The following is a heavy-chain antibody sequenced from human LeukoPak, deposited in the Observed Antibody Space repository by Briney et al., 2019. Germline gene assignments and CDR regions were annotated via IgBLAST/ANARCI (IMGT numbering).Heavy chain of an antibody. CDR2: INHSGST. Sequence: SETLSLTCTVSGGSISSYYWSWIRQPPGKGLEWIGEINHSGSTNYNPSLKSRVTISVDTSKNQFSLKLSSVTAADTAVYYCARVRNASYGMDVWGQGTTVTVSS. V-gene: IGHV4-34*01. D-gene: IGHD3-16*01. CDR1: GGSISSYY. J-gene: IGHJ6*02. CDR3: ARVRNASYGMDV.